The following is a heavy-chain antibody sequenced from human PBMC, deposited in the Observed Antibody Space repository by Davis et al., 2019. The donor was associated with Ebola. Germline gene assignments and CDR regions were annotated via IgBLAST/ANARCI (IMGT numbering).Heavy chain of an antibody. D-gene: IGHD2-2*01. CDR3: ARFVVVPAAREDYMDV. CDR1: GFTFSSYS. J-gene: IGHJ6*03. V-gene: IGHV3-21*01. Sequence: GESLKISCAASGFTFSSYSMNWVRQAPGKGLEWVSSISSSSSYIYYADSVKGRFTISRDNAKNSLYLQMNSLRAEDTAVYYCARFVVVPAAREDYMDVWGKGTTVTVSS. CDR2: ISSSSSYI.